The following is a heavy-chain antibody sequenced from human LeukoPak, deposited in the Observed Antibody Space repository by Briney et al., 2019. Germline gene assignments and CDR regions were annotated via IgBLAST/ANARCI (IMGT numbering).Heavy chain of an antibody. V-gene: IGHV4-59*01. Sequence: SETLSLTCTVSGGSISSYYWSWIRQPPGKGLEWLGYIYYSGSTNYNPSLKSRVTISVDTSKNQFSLKLSSVTAADTAVYYCARVTAAADTGWFDPWGQGTLVTVSS. D-gene: IGHD6-13*01. J-gene: IGHJ5*02. CDR2: IYYSGST. CDR3: ARVTAAADTGWFDP. CDR1: GGSISSYY.